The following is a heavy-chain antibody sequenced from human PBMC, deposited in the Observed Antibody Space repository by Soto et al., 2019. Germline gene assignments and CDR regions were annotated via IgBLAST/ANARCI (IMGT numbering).Heavy chain of an antibody. Sequence: ASVKVSCKASGYTFTRSGISWVRQAPGQGLEWMGWISTYNGDTNYAQTFQGRVTMTTDTSAGTVYMEVSSLRSEDTAVYYCAGGGIVWLSGPRPLNYYYYGMDVWGQGTTVTVSS. CDR1: GYTFTRSG. CDR3: AGGGIVWLSGPRPLNYYYYGMDV. D-gene: IGHD3-22*01. V-gene: IGHV1-18*01. CDR2: ISTYNGDT. J-gene: IGHJ6*02.